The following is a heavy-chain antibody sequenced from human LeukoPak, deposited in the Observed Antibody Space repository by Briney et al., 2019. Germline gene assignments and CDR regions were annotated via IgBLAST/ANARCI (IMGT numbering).Heavy chain of an antibody. D-gene: IGHD3-10*01. CDR1: GFTFSSYW. CDR2: IKQDGSEK. V-gene: IGHV3-7*01. Sequence: PGGSLRLSCAASGFTFSSYWMSWVRQAPGKGLEWVANIKQDGSEKYYVDSVKGRFTISRDNAKNSLYLQMNSLRAEDTAVYYCARDRESEVLWFGESLGPWGQGTLVTVSS. CDR3: ARDRESEVLWFGESLGP. J-gene: IGHJ5*02.